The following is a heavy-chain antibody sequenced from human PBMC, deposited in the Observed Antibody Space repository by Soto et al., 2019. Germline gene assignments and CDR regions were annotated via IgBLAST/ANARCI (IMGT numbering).Heavy chain of an antibody. D-gene: IGHD2-15*01. CDR3: AKDGAATPLNLRYNKHDY. V-gene: IGHV3-23*01. J-gene: IGHJ4*02. CDR1: GFTFSSYA. CDR2: ISGSGGST. Sequence: VQLLESGGGLVQPGGSLRLSCAASGFTFSSYAMSWVRQAPGKGLEWVSAISGSGGSTYYADSVKGRFTISRDNSKDTLYLQMNSLRAEDTALYYCAKDGAATPLNLRYNKHDYWGQGTLVTVSS.